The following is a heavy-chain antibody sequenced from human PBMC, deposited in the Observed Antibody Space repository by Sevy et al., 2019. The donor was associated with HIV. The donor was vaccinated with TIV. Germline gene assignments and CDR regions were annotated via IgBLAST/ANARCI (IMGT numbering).Heavy chain of an antibody. D-gene: IGHD6-19*01. CDR1: GGSFSGYY. CDR2: INHSGST. Sequence: SETLSLTCAVYGGSFSGYYWSWIRQPPGKGLEWIGEINHSGSTNYNPSLKSRVTISVDTSKNQFSLKLSSVTAADTAVYYCARPYSSGWYIRAFDIWGQGTMVIVSS. J-gene: IGHJ3*02. V-gene: IGHV4-34*01. CDR3: ARPYSSGWYIRAFDI.